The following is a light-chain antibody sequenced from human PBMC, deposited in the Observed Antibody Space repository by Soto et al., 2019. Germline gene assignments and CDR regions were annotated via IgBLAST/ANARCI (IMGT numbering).Light chain of an antibody. J-gene: IGKJ1*01. CDR3: QQYGGSLST. CDR2: GAS. CDR1: QSVSSSY. Sequence: EIVLTQSPGTLSLSPGERATLSCRASQSVSSSYLAWYQQKPGQAPRLLINGASSRATGIPDRFSGSGSETDFTLTIRRLEHEDFAVYYCQQYGGSLSTFGQGTKVEI. V-gene: IGKV3-20*01.